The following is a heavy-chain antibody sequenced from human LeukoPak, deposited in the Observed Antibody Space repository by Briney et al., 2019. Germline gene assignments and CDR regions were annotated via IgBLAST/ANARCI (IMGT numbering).Heavy chain of an antibody. CDR1: GGSISSYY. J-gene: IGHJ4*02. Sequence: SEALSLTCTVSGGSISSYYWCWIRQPPGRGLEWIGYIYYSGSTNYNPSLKGRVTISVDTSKKQFSLKLTSVTAADTAVYYCARLGGYYFDYWGQGTLVAVSS. V-gene: IGHV4-59*01. D-gene: IGHD3-22*01. CDR3: ARLGGYYFDY. CDR2: IYYSGST.